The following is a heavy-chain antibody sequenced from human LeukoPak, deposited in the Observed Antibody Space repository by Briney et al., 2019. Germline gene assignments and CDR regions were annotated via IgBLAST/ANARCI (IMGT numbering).Heavy chain of an antibody. CDR1: GYTLTAYY. V-gene: IGHV1-2*02. D-gene: IGHD6-19*01. CDR3: ARQGSNSSGWYPVDD. CDR2: MNPNSGGT. Sequence: ASVKVSCKTSGYTLTAYYIHWLRQAPGQGLEWIGWMNPNSGGTKYAQTFQGRVTLTRDTSISTAYLELSSLTSDDTAVYFCARQGSNSSGWYPVDDWGQGTLVTVSS. J-gene: IGHJ4*02.